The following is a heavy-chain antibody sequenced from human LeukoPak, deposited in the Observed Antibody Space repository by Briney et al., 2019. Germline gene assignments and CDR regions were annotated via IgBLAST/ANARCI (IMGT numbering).Heavy chain of an antibody. V-gene: IGHV1-46*01. J-gene: IGHJ4*02. CDR3: ARGVISYSSGWDYFDY. Sequence: ASVKVSCKASGYTFTSYYTHWVRQAPGQGLEWMGIINPSGGSTSYAQKFQGRVTMTRDTSTSTVYMELSSLRSEDTAVYYCARGVISYSSGWDYFDYWGQGTLVTVSS. D-gene: IGHD6-19*01. CDR1: GYTFTSYY. CDR2: INPSGGST.